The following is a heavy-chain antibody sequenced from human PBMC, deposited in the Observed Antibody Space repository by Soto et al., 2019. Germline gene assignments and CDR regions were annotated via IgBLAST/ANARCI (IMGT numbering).Heavy chain of an antibody. CDR3: AHRPRGYSYHFDY. CDR1: GFSLTTRGVG. D-gene: IGHD5-18*01. V-gene: IGHV2-5*02. Sequence: QITLKESGPTLVKPTQTLTLTCTFSGFSLTTRGVGVGWIRQPPGKSLEWLALIYWDDDEGYNPSLKSRLPITKDTYKNQVVHKMTNMYPVDTATYYCAHRPRGYSYHFDYWGQGTLVTVSS. CDR2: IYWDDDE. J-gene: IGHJ4*02.